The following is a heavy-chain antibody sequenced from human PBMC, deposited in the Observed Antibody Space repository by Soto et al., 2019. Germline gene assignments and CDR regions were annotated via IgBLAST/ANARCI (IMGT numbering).Heavy chain of an antibody. D-gene: IGHD4-17*01. CDR3: DRDNGDYGLDY. V-gene: IGHV4-30-2*01. CDR2: IYHIGST. Sequence: QLQLQESGSGLVKPSQTLSLTCAVSGGSISSGGYSWSWIRQPPGKGLEWIGYIYHIGSTYYNTSLKSRVTISVDRSKNQFSLKLSSVTAADTAEYYCDRDNGDYGLDYWGQGTLVTVSS. CDR1: GGSISSGGYS. J-gene: IGHJ4*02.